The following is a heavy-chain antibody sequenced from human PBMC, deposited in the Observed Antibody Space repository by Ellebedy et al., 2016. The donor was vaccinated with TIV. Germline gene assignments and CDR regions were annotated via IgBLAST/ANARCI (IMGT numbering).Heavy chain of an antibody. CDR3: ARPNGDIVVVPAARSRYYYYGMDV. J-gene: IGHJ6*02. CDR1: GGTFSSYA. CDR2: IIPIFGTA. D-gene: IGHD2-2*01. V-gene: IGHV1-69*06. Sequence: SVKVSXKASGGTFSSYAISWVRQAPGQGLEWMGGIIPIFGTANYAQKFQGRVTITADKSTSTAYMELSSLRSEDTAVYYCARPNGDIVVVPAARSRYYYYGMDVWGQGTTVTVSS.